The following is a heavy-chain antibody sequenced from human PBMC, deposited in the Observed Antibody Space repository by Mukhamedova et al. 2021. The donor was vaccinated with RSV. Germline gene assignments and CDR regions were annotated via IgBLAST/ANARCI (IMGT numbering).Heavy chain of an antibody. CDR3: SSPAPDYGDYGFQH. D-gene: IGHD4-17*01. V-gene: IGHV3-7*03. J-gene: IGHJ1*01. CDR2: IKQDGREK. Sequence: MSWVRQAPGKGLEWVANIKQDGREKKYVDSGKGRFTISRDNTKNAVYLQMSSLRVEDTALYYCSSPAPDYGDYGFQHWGQGSLV.